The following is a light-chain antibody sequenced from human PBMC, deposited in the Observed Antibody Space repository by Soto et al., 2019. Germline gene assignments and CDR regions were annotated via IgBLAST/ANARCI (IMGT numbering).Light chain of an antibody. CDR3: QQYGSSPRT. CDR2: ATS. Sequence: EIVLTQSPGTLSLSPGERATLSCRASQSVKSSYLAWYQQKPGQAPRLLIYATSSRATGIPDRFSGSGSGTDFTLTINRLEPEDFAVYYCQQYGSSPRTFGQGTKVEIK. J-gene: IGKJ1*01. V-gene: IGKV3-20*01. CDR1: QSVKSSY.